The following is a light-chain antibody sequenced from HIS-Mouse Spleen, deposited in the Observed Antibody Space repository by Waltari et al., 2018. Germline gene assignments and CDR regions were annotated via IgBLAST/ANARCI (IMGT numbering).Light chain of an antibody. CDR1: TIASNS. CDR2: DDS. J-gene: IGLJ3*02. Sequence: SYVLTQPPSVSVAPGQTARITCGGHTIASNSLPWYQQKPGQAPVLVVYDDSDRPSGIPERFSGSNSGNTATLTISRVEAGDEADYYCQVWDSSSDHWVFGGGTKLTVL. V-gene: IGLV3-21*02. CDR3: QVWDSSSDHWV.